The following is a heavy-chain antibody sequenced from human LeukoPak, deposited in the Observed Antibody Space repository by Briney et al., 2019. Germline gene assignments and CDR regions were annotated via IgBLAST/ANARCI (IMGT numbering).Heavy chain of an antibody. J-gene: IGHJ6*03. CDR2: IRSKANSYAT. Sequence: HTGGSLRLSCAASGFTFSGSAMHWVRQASGKGLEWVGRIRSKANSYATAYAASVKGRFTISRDDSKNTAYLQMNSLKTEDTAVYYCTRDGGRRWLQLDYMDVWGKGTTVTVSS. CDR1: GFTFSGSA. D-gene: IGHD5-24*01. CDR3: TRDGGRRWLQLDYMDV. V-gene: IGHV3-73*01.